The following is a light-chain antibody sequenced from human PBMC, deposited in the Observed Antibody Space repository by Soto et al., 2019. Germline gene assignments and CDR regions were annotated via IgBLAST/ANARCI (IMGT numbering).Light chain of an antibody. CDR3: SSYAGSNGVV. CDR1: SSDVGGYNY. CDR2: EVS. Sequence: QSVLTQPPSASASPGQSVTISCTGTSSDVGGYNYVSWYQQHPGKAPKLMIYEVSKRPSGVPDRFSGSKSGNTASLTVSGLQAEDEADYYCSSYAGSNGVVFGGGTKLTVL. J-gene: IGLJ2*01. V-gene: IGLV2-8*01.